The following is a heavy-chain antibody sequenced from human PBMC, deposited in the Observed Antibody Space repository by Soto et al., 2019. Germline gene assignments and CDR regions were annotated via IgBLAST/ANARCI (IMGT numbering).Heavy chain of an antibody. J-gene: IGHJ3*02. Sequence: LFLTCAFSGYSISSGYYWGWIRQPPGKGLEWIGSIYHSGSTYYNPSLKSRVTISVDTSKSQFSLKLSSVTAADTAVYYCAGSILRFLEWYSDAFDXWGQGTMVPVS. V-gene: IGHV4-38-2*01. CDR3: AGSILRFLEWYSDAFDX. CDR1: GYSISSGYY. CDR2: IYHSGST. D-gene: IGHD3-3*01.